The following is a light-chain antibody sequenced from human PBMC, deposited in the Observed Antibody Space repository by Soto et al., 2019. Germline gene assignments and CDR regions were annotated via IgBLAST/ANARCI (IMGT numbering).Light chain of an antibody. J-gene: IGKJ5*01. CDR3: QQYENLPT. V-gene: IGKV1-33*01. CDR1: QNINKY. Sequence: DIQMTQNPSSLAASXXDKVXITCRASQNINKYLNWYQQKPGRAPXXLIYDASNLEAGVPSRFRGSGSGTDFTFTISRLQPEDIATYYCQQYENLPTFGQGTRLEIK. CDR2: DAS.